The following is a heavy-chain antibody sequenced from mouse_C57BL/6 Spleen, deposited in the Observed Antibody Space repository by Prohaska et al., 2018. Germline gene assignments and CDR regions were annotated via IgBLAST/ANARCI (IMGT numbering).Heavy chain of an antibody. J-gene: IGHJ4*01. CDR3: ARCYYYGSSYAMDY. Sequence: QVQLQQPVAELVKPGASVRMSCKASGYTFTSYWTTWVKQSPGQAYDWIGDIYPGSGSSNYNKKFKSRATLTVDTSSSTADMQLSSMTSEDSAVYYCARCYYYGSSYAMDYWGKGTSVTVSS. V-gene: IGHV1-55*01. CDR2: IYPGSGSS. D-gene: IGHD1-1*01. CDR1: GYTFTSYW.